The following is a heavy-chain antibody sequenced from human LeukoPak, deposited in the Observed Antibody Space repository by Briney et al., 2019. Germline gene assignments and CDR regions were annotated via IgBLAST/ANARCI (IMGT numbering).Heavy chain of an antibody. CDR1: GFTFSSYG. CDR3: AKVERVGGATSYFDY. V-gene: IGHV3-30*02. Sequence: GGSLRLSCTASGFTFSSYGMHWVRQAPGKGLEWVAFIRYDGSNEYYADSVKGRFTISRDNSKNMVYLQMNSLRTEDTAVYYCAKVERVGGATSYFDYWGQGTLVTVSS. J-gene: IGHJ4*02. CDR2: IRYDGSNE. D-gene: IGHD1-26*01.